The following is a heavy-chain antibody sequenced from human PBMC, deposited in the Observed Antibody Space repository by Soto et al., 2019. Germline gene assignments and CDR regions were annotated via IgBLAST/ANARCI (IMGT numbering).Heavy chain of an antibody. CDR2: TYFRSKWYN. CDR3: AKGDNLGPKTGYAFDP. V-gene: IGHV6-1*01. CDR1: GDSVSSNTAS. D-gene: IGHD5-12*01. J-gene: IGHJ5*02. Sequence: SQTLSLTCAVSGDSVSSNTASWNWIRQSPSRGLEWLGRTYFRSKWYNDYAVSVKSRIIINPDTSNNQFSLQLNSVTPEDTAVYFCAKGDNLGPKTGYAFDPWGQGIMVTVLL.